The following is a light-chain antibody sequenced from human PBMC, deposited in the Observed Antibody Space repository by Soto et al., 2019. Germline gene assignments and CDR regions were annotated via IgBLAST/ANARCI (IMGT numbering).Light chain of an antibody. CDR1: SMDVGAYDY. V-gene: IGLV2-14*01. CDR2: EVT. CDR3: TSFTSSSTYV. Sequence: SPLTQPASVSGSPVQSITISCTGTSMDVGAYDYVSLYQQHPDKTPKSMTYEVTNRPSGVSHRFSGSKSVKTASLTISGLQAEDEADYSCTSFTSSSTYVFGTGTKVTVL. J-gene: IGLJ1*01.